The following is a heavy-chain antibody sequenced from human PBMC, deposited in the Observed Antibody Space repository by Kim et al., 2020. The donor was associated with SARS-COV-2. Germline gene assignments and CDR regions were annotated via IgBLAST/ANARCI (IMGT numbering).Heavy chain of an antibody. CDR2: SGSTI. Sequence: SGSTIDNADTVKGRFTISRDNARNTLYLQMTSLRGEDTAVYYCARDGYEIWGQGTMVTVSS. D-gene: IGHD2-2*03. CDR3: ARDGYEI. J-gene: IGHJ3*02. V-gene: IGHV3-11*04.